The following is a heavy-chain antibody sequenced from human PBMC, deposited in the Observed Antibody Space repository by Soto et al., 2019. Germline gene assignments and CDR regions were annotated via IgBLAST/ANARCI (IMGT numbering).Heavy chain of an antibody. CDR1: GGSISASSYY. V-gene: IGHV4-39*01. CDR3: ARQKKRSSPHHYYYYGMDV. Sequence: SETLSLTCTVSGGSISASSYYWGWIRQPPGKGLEWIGSMDYSGSTYYNPSLKSRVTISVDTSKNQFSLKLSSLTAADTAVYYCARQKKRSSPHHYYYYGMDVWGQGTTVTVSS. J-gene: IGHJ6*02. CDR2: MDYSGST.